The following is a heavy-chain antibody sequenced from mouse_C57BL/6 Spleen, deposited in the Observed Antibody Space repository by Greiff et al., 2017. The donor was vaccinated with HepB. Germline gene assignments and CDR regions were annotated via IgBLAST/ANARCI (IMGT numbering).Heavy chain of an antibody. CDR2: INPYNGGT. CDR1: GYTFTDYY. V-gene: IGHV1-19*01. D-gene: IGHD2-1*01. CDR3: ARYGNAWYFDV. J-gene: IGHJ1*03. Sequence: EVKLQQSGPVLVKPGASVKMSCKASGYTFTDYYMNWVKQSHGKSLEWIGVINPYNGGTSYNQKFKGKATLTVDKSSSTAYMELNSLTSEDSAVYYCARYGNAWYFDVWGTGTTVTVSS.